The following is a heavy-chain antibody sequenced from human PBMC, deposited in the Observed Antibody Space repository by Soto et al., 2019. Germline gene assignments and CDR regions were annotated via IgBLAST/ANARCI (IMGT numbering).Heavy chain of an antibody. J-gene: IGHJ4*02. CDR1: GYTFNKYS. Sequence: QGPLVQSGAEVKKPGASVKVSCKASGYTFNKYSISWVRQAPGQGLEWMGRISASNGNTDFAQKFQGRVTMAIDTSTRTAYMELRSLRSDDTAVFYCTRGHGNFAGDFDYWGQGTLVTVSS. V-gene: IGHV1-18*04. CDR3: TRGHGNFAGDFDY. CDR2: ISASNGNT. D-gene: IGHD4-17*01.